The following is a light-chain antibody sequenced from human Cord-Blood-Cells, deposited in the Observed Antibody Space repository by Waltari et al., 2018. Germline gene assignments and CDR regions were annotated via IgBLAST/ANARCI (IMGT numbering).Light chain of an antibody. CDR2: SNN. Sequence: QSVLTQPPSASGPPGQRVTISCSGSSSNIGSNTVNWYQQLPGTAPKLLIYSNNQRPSGVPDRFSGSKSGTSASLAISGLQPEDEADYYCAVWDDSLNGPVFGGGTKLTVL. CDR1: SSNIGSNT. V-gene: IGLV1-44*01. J-gene: IGLJ3*02. CDR3: AVWDDSLNGPV.